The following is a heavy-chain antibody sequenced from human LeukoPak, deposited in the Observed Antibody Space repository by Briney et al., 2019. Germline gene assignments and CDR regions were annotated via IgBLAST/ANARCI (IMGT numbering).Heavy chain of an antibody. CDR3: AREGDRGSSADPFFDY. Sequence: ASVTVSCKASGYTFTSYIMHWVRQAPGQGLEWMGIINPSGGSTSYAQKFQGRVTMTRDMSTSTVYMELSSLRSEDTAVYYCAREGDRGSSADPFFDYWGQGTLVTVSS. V-gene: IGHV1-46*01. CDR2: INPSGGST. D-gene: IGHD3-16*01. CDR1: GYTFTSYI. J-gene: IGHJ4*02.